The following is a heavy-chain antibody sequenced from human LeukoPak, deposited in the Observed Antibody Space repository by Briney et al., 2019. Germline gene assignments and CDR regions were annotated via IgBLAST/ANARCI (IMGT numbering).Heavy chain of an antibody. D-gene: IGHD3-16*01. CDR2: IKQDGSEK. CDR1: GFTFSSYA. V-gene: IGHV3-7*01. CDR3: ARVLWGHYFDY. Sequence: PGGSLRLSCAASGFTFSSYAMRWVRQVPGKGLEWVANIKQDGSEKYYVDSVKGRFTISRDNAKNSLYLQMNSLRAEDTAVYYCARVLWGHYFDYWGQGTLVTVSS. J-gene: IGHJ4*02.